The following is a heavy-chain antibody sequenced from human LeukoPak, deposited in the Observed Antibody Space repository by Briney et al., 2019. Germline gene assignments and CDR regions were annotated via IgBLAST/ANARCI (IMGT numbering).Heavy chain of an antibody. D-gene: IGHD1-26*01. V-gene: IGHV4-4*07. CDR3: AREFSGSYRTFDY. Sequence: SETLSLTCAVSGGSISSYYWSWIRQPAGGGLEWIGRISASGSTNYSPSLKSRVTLSVDTSKNQFSLNLTSVTAADTAVYYCAREFSGSYRTFDYWGQGTLVTVSS. CDR1: GGSISSYY. CDR2: ISASGST. J-gene: IGHJ4*02.